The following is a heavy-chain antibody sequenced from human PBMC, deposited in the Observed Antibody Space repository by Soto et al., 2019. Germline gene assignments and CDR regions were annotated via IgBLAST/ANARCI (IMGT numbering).Heavy chain of an antibody. D-gene: IGHD2-2*01. CDR3: AVLIPGSGINTCCAGPLDY. V-gene: IGHV1-18*01. CDR1: GYTFASFG. CDR2: ITPDNGDT. Sequence: QVQLLQSGAEVKKPGASVKVSCRASGYTFASFGISWVRRAPGQGLEWLGWITPDNGDTNYSQKVQGRLTMTTDTSSSTGCLEVRTLRSDDTSVFNFAVLIPGSGINTCCAGPLDYLCQGTLVTASS. J-gene: IGHJ4*02.